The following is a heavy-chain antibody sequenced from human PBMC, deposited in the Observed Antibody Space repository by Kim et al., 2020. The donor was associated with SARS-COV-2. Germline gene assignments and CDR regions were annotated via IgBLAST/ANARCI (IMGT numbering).Heavy chain of an antibody. CDR3: ASHFASTSHRESFYY. Sequence: GGSLRLSCAASGFTFSRYWMSWVRQAPGKGLEWVANIKQDGSEKDYVDSVKGRFTISRDNAGNSLFLQMNSLRAEDTAVYYCASHFASTSHRESFYYWC. CDR1: GFTFSRYW. J-gene: IGHJ4*01. CDR2: IKQDGSEK. D-gene: IGHD1-26*01. V-gene: IGHV3-7*01.